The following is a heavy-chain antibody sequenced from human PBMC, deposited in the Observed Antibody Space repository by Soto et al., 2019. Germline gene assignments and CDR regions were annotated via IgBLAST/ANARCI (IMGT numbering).Heavy chain of an antibody. CDR3: TKVGGLYDFWSGPLHFDL. Sequence: EAQLVESGGGFVQPGRSLRLSCAGSGFIFDDFAIHWVRQAPGKGLEWVSGISWNSDSIGYADSVKGRFTISRDNAKNSLYLQMNSLRFEDTALYYCTKVGGLYDFWSGPLHFDLWGQGTLVTVSS. D-gene: IGHD3-3*01. V-gene: IGHV3-9*01. J-gene: IGHJ4*02. CDR2: ISWNSDSI. CDR1: GFIFDDFA.